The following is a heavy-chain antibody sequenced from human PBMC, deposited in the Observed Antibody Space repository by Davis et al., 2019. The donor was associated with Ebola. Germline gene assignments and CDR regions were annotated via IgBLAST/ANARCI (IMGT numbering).Heavy chain of an antibody. D-gene: IGHD3-10*01. V-gene: IGHV4-59*08. CDR1: GDSISSYY. CDR2: IYYSGST. J-gene: IGHJ5*02. Sequence: GSLRLSCTVSGDSISSYYWSWIRQPPGKGLEWIGYIYYSGSTNYNPSLKSRVTISVDTSKNQFSLKLSSVTAADTAVYYCARGVIATFDPWGQGTLVTVSS. CDR3: ARGVIATFDP.